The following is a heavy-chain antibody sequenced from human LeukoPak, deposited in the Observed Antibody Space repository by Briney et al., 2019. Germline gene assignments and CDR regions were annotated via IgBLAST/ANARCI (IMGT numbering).Heavy chain of an antibody. CDR1: GYSISSGYY. CDR3: ARHSSYSSSWYWFDP. Sequence: SETLSLTCTVSGYSISSGYYWGWIRQPPGKGLEWIGSIYYSGSTYYNPSLKSRVTIPVDTSKNQFSLKLSSVTAADTAVYYCARHSSYSSSWYWFDPWGQGTLVTVSS. J-gene: IGHJ5*02. V-gene: IGHV4-38-2*02. D-gene: IGHD6-13*01. CDR2: IYYSGST.